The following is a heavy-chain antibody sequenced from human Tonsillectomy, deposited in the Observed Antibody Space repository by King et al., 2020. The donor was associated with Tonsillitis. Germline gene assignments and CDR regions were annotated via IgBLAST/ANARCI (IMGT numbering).Heavy chain of an antibody. CDR3: TRDLGNYYDSSGYPEYFDY. D-gene: IGHD3-22*01. Sequence: VQLVESGGGVVQPGRSLRLSCTASGFTLRSYGMHWVRQAPGKGLEWVAVILYDGSNKYYVESVKGRFTIARDNSKNTLYLQMNSLRAEDTAVYFCTRDLGNYYDSSGYPEYFDYWGQGTLVTVSS. J-gene: IGHJ4*02. CDR1: GFTLRSYG. V-gene: IGHV3-33*01. CDR2: ILYDGSNK.